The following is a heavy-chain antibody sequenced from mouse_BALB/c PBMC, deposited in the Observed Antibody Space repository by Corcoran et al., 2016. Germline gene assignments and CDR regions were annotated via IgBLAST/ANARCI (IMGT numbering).Heavy chain of an antibody. D-gene: IGHD1-1*01. J-gene: IGHJ4*01. V-gene: IGHV14-3*02. CDR1: GFNIKDTY. Sequence: EVQLQQSGAELVQPGASVKLSCTASGFNIKDTYMHWVKQRPEQGLEWIGRIDPANGDTKYDPKFQGKATITADTSSNTDYLQLSSLTSEDTAVYYCARATSPLNYSMVYWGQGTSVTVSS. CDR3: ARATSPLNYSMVY. CDR2: IDPANGDT.